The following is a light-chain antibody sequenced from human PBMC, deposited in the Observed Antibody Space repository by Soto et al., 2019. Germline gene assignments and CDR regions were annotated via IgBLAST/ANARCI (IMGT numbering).Light chain of an antibody. CDR1: SSDVGSHKL. J-gene: IGLJ1*01. CDR2: EAS. V-gene: IGLV2-23*01. CDR3: CSNGGGSTYV. Sequence: QSALTQPASVSGSPGQSITISCTGTSSDVGSHKLVSWYQQYPGKAPKLIIFEASKRPSGVPNRFSGSKSGSTASLTISGLQAEDEADYYCCSNGGGSTYVFGTGTKLTVL.